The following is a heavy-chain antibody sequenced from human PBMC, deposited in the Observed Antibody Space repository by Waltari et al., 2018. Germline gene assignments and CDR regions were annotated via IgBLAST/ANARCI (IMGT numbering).Heavy chain of an antibody. V-gene: IGHV4-4*07. Sequence: QVQLQESGPGLVKPSETLSLTCTVSGASISGFFWNWIRQPAGGTLEWIGRIFDNGATFYRPSFRELLTISLDTPKNQFSLQLTSVTAADTAMYFCARGPTDQRFGALDFWGPGIPVTVSS. CDR2: IFDNGAT. D-gene: IGHD3-16*01. J-gene: IGHJ4*02. CDR1: GASISGFF. CDR3: ARGPTDQRFGALDF.